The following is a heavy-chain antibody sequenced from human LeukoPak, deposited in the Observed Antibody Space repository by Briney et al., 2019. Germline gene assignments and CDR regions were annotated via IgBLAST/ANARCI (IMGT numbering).Heavy chain of an antibody. D-gene: IGHD6-13*01. CDR2: IYYSGST. CDR3: ARGVAAAGPPYFDY. Sequence: SETLSLTCTVSGGSISSYYWSWIRRPPGKGLEWIGYIYYSGSTNYNPSLKSRVTIPVDTSKNQFSLKLSSVTAADTAVYYCARGVAAAGPPYFDYWGQGTLVTVSS. CDR1: GGSISSYY. J-gene: IGHJ4*02. V-gene: IGHV4-59*01.